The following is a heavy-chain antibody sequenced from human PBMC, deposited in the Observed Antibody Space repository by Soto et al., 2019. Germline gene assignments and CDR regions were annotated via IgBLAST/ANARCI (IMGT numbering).Heavy chain of an antibody. Sequence: SVKVSCKASGGTFSSYAISWVRQAPGQGLEWMGGIIPIFGTANYAQKFQGRVTITADESTSTAYMELSSLRSEDTAVYYCCLDIVLVPAAITWFDPWGQGTLVTSPQ. V-gene: IGHV1-69*13. CDR3: CLDIVLVPAAITWFDP. J-gene: IGHJ5*02. CDR1: GGTFSSYA. D-gene: IGHD2-2*03. CDR2: IIPIFGTA.